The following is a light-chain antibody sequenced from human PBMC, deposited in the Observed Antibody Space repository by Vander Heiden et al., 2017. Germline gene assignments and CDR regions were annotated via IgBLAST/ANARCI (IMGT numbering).Light chain of an antibody. Sequence: SYVLTQPPSVSVAPGQTATITCGGNKIGSKTLHWYQQKAGQAPVLVVFDDADRPSGIPERFSGSNSGNTATLTITRVEAGEEADYYCQVWDSRSDHVVFGGGTKLTVL. CDR2: DDA. V-gene: IGLV3-21*02. CDR3: QVWDSRSDHVV. CDR1: KIGSKT. J-gene: IGLJ3*02.